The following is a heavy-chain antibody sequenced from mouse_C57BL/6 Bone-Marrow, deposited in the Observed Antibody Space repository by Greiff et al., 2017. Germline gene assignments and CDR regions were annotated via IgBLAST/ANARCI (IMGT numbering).Heavy chain of an antibody. Sequence: VQLQQSGPVLVKPGASVKMSCKASGYTFTDYYMNWVKQSHGKSLEWIGVINPYNGGPSYNPKFKGQATLTVDKSSSTAYMVLKRLTYEDSAVYYCARWPTVVPSDYWGQGTTLTVSS. D-gene: IGHD1-1*01. CDR2: INPYNGGP. CDR1: GYTFTDYY. CDR3: ARWPTVVPSDY. V-gene: IGHV1-19*01. J-gene: IGHJ2*01.